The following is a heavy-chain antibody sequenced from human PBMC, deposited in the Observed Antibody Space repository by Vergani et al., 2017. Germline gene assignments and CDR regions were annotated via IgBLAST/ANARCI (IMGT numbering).Heavy chain of an antibody. CDR3: ARDEATYYYGSGSYSMDV. V-gene: IGHV3-33*01. CDR2: IWYDGSNK. J-gene: IGHJ6*03. Sequence: QVQLVESGGGVVQPGRSLRLSCAASGFTFSSYGMHWVRQAPGKGLEWVAVIWYDGSNKYYADSVKCRFTISRDNSKNTLYLQMNSMRAEDTAVYYCARDEATYYYGSGSYSMDVWGKGTTVTVSS. D-gene: IGHD3-10*01. CDR1: GFTFSSYG.